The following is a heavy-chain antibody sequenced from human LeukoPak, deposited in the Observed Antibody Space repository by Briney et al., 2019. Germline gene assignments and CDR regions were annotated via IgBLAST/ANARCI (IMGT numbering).Heavy chain of an antibody. CDR3: ARDIRSGSGWLYYYYYYMDV. J-gene: IGHJ6*03. D-gene: IGHD6-19*01. CDR2: ISAYNGNT. V-gene: IGHV1-18*01. Sequence: ASVKVSCKASGYTFTSYGISWVRQAPGQGLEWMGWISAYNGNTNYAQKLQGRVTMTTDTSTSTAYMELRSLRSDDTAVYYCARDIRSGSGWLYYYYYYMDVWGKGTTVTVSS. CDR1: GYTFTSYG.